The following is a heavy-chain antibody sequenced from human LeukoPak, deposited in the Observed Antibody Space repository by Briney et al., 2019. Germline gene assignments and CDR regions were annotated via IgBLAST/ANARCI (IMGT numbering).Heavy chain of an antibody. CDR1: GYTFTSYD. CDR3: ARDLHDFWSGYPDAFDI. CDR2: MNPNSGNT. J-gene: IGHJ3*02. V-gene: IGHV1-8*01. Sequence: ASVKVSCKASGYTFTSYDINWVRRATGQGLEWMGWMNPNSGNTGYAQKFQGRVTMTRNTSISTAYMELSSLRSEDTAVYYCARDLHDFWSGYPDAFDIWGQGTMVTVSS. D-gene: IGHD3-3*01.